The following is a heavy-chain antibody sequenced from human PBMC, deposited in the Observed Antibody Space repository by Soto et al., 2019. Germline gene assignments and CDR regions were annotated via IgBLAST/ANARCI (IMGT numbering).Heavy chain of an antibody. V-gene: IGHV4-59*12. D-gene: IGHD3-22*01. CDR3: ARSLRYDSSGYNAFDI. Sequence: SETLSLTCTVSGGSISSYYWSWIRQPPGKGLEWIGYIYYSGSTYYNPSLKSRVTISVDTSKNQFSLKLSSVTAADTAVYYCARSLRYDSSGYNAFDIWGQGTMVTVSS. J-gene: IGHJ3*02. CDR2: IYYSGST. CDR1: GGSISSYY.